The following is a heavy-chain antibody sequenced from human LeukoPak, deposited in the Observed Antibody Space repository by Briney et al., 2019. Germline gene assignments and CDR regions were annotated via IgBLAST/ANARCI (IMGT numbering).Heavy chain of an antibody. D-gene: IGHD6-6*01. V-gene: IGHV3-30*18. Sequence: GGSLRLSCAASGFTFSSYGMHWVRQAPGKGLEWVAVISYDGSNKYYADSVKGRFTISRDNSKNTLYLQMNSLRAEDTAVYYCAKGSSSAGGVDYWGQGTPVTVSS. CDR2: ISYDGSNK. J-gene: IGHJ4*02. CDR3: AKGSSSAGGVDY. CDR1: GFTFSSYG.